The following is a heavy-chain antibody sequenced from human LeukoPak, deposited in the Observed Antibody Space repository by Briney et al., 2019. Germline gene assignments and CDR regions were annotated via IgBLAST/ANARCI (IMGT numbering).Heavy chain of an antibody. Sequence: PSETLSLTCTVSGGSISSYYWSWLGQPAGKGLEWIGRIYTSGSTNYNPSLKRRVTVSVDTSKNQFSLKLSSVTAADTAVYYCAREYGGKRPYYYMDVWGKGTTVTISS. CDR2: IYTSGST. CDR3: AREYGGKRPYYYMDV. J-gene: IGHJ6*03. V-gene: IGHV4-4*07. CDR1: GGSISSYY. D-gene: IGHD4/OR15-4a*01.